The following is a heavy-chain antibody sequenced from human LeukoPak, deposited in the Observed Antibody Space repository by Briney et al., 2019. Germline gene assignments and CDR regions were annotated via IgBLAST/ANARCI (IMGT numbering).Heavy chain of an antibody. Sequence: PGGSLRLSCAASGFTFSNAWMGWVRQAPGKGLEWVGRIKSKTDGGTTDYAAPVKGRFTISRDDSKNTLYLQMNSLKTEDAAVYYCTTPYYGSGKGYWGQGTLVTVSS. V-gene: IGHV3-15*01. CDR2: IKSKTDGGTT. D-gene: IGHD3-10*01. CDR3: TTPYYGSGKGY. J-gene: IGHJ4*02. CDR1: GFTFSNAW.